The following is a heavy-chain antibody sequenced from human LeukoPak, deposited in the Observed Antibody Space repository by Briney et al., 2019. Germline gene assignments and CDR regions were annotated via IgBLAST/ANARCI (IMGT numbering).Heavy chain of an antibody. CDR3: AREGIASPPRFPMDV. J-gene: IGHJ6*02. CDR2: INPNSGGT. CDR1: GYTFTGYY. Sequence: ASVKVSCKASGYTFTGYYMHWVRQAPGQGLEWMGWINPNSGGTNYAQKFKGWVAMTRDTSISTAYMEVRRLRSDDTAVYYCAREGIASPPRFPMDVWGQGTTVTVSS. V-gene: IGHV1-2*04. D-gene: IGHD6-13*01.